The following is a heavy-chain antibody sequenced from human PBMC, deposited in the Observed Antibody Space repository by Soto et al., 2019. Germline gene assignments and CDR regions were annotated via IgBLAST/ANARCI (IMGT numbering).Heavy chain of an antibody. CDR3: ARLSQLGERNPEKYYYYYMDV. D-gene: IGHD7-27*01. CDR2: ISSSSSTI. V-gene: IGHV3-48*01. J-gene: IGHJ6*03. Sequence: EVQLVESGGGLVQPGGSLRLSCAASGFTFSSYSMNWVRQAPGKGLEWVSYISSSSSTIYYADSVKGRFTISRDNAKNSMYLQMNSLRAEDTAVYYCARLSQLGERNPEKYYYYYMDVWGKGTTVTVSS. CDR1: GFTFSSYS.